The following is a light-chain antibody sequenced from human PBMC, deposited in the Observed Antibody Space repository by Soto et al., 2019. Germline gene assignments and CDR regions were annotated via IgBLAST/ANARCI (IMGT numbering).Light chain of an antibody. Sequence: QSVLTQPPSVSGAPGQRVTISCTGSSSNIGAGYDVHWYQQLPGTAPKLLIYGNSNRPSGVPDRFSGSKSGTSASLAITGLQAEDEANYYCQSYDSRLSGFGTGTKLTVL. CDR2: GNS. CDR1: SSNIGAGYD. CDR3: QSYDSRLSG. V-gene: IGLV1-40*01. J-gene: IGLJ1*01.